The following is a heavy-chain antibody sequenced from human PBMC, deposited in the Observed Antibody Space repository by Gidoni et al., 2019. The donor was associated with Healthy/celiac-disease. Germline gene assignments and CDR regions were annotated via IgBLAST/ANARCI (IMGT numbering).Heavy chain of an antibody. V-gene: IGHV4-61*02. Sequence: QVQLQESGPGLVKPSQTLSLTCTVSGGSISSGSYSWSWIRQPAGKRLEWIGRIYTSGSTNYNPSLKSRVTISVDTSKNQFSLKLSSVTAADTAVYYCARGGYSHPYYYYGMDVWGQGTTVTVSS. D-gene: IGHD5-18*01. CDR1: GGSISSGSYS. CDR2: IYTSGST. CDR3: ARGGYSHPYYYYGMDV. J-gene: IGHJ6*02.